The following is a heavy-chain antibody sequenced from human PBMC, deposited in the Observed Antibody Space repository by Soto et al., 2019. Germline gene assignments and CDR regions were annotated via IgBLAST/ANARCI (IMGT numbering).Heavy chain of an antibody. CDR1: GFTFSSYG. J-gene: IGHJ4*02. CDR2: IWYDGSNK. D-gene: IGHD1-26*01. CDR3: AREGLSGSSDY. V-gene: IGHV3-33*01. Sequence: GGSLRLSCAASGFTFSSYGMHWVRQAPGKGLEWVAVIWYDGSNKYYADSVKGRFTISRDNSKNTLYLQMNSLRAEDTAVYYCAREGLSGSSDYWGQGTLVTVSS.